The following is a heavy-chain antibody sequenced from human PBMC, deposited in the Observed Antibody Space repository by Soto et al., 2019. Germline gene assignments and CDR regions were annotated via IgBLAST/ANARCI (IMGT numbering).Heavy chain of an antibody. D-gene: IGHD2-21*02. J-gene: IGHJ3*02. CDR1: GFTFSSYG. CDR3: ANLSVYCGGDCYRDDAFDI. CDR2: ISYDGSNK. Sequence: GSLRLSCAASGFTFSSYGMHWVRQAPGKGLEWVAVISYDGSNKYYADSVKGRFTISRDNSKNTLYLQMNSLRAEDTAVHYCANLSVYCGGDCYRDDAFDIWGQGTMVTVSS. V-gene: IGHV3-30*18.